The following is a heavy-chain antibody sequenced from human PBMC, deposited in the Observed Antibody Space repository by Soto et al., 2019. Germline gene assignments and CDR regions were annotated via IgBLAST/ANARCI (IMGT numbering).Heavy chain of an antibody. V-gene: IGHV3-30*03. CDR2: ISNDERDY. Sequence: QVQLVESGGGVVQPGRSLRLSCAASGFTFNSYAMHWVRQAPGKGLEWVAVISNDERDYKYADSVKGRFTISRDNSRNTLYLQMDSLRTEDTAVYYCARDRARGPAAYDFDYWGQGTLVTVSS. J-gene: IGHJ4*02. CDR3: ARDRARGPAAYDFDY. D-gene: IGHD2-2*01. CDR1: GFTFNSYA.